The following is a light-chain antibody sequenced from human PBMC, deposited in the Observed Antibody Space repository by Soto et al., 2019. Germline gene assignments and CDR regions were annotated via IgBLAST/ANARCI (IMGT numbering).Light chain of an antibody. CDR1: QGISSA. J-gene: IGKJ4*01. V-gene: IGKV1D-13*01. CDR3: QQFNNYLLT. CDR2: DAS. Sequence: AIQLTQSPSSLSASVGDRVTITCRASQGISSALAWYQQKPGKAPKLLIYDASSLESGVPSRFSGSGSGTDFTLTTSSLQPEDCATYYCQQFNNYLLTFGGGTKVEIK.